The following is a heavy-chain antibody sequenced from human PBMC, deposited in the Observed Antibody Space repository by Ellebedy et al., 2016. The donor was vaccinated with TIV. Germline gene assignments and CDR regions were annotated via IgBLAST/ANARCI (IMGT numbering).Heavy chain of an antibody. CDR2: IKQDGSEK. Sequence: GESLKISXVASGFTLSTYWMTWVRQAPGKGLEWVANIKQDGSEKYYVDSVKGRFTISRDNAKNSLYLQMNSLRVDDTAVYYCGRYARGFYGIDVWGQGTTVIVSS. CDR1: GFTLSTYW. D-gene: IGHD2-2*01. J-gene: IGHJ6*02. CDR3: GRYARGFYGIDV. V-gene: IGHV3-7*05.